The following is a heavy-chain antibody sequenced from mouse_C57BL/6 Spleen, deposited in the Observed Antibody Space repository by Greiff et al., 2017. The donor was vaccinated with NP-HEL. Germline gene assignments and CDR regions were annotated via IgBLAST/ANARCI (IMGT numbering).Heavy chain of an antibody. CDR3: AREDDYGAMDY. J-gene: IGHJ4*01. CDR1: GYSITSGYD. CDR2: ISYSGST. V-gene: IGHV3-1*01. Sequence: EVQLQQSGPGMVKPSQSLSLTCTVTGYSITSGYDWNWIRHFPGNKLEWMGYISYSGSTNYNPSLKSRISITHDTSKNHFFLKLNSVTTEDTATYYCAREDDYGAMDYWGQGTSVTVSS.